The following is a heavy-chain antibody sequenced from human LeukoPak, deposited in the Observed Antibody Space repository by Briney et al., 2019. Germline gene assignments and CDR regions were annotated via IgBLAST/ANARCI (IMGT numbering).Heavy chain of an antibody. CDR3: ARGRGVGMGSGSYYKRNYYYYYMDV. Sequence: SETLSLTCAVYGGSFSGYYWSWIRQPPGKGLEWIGEINHSGSTNYNPSLKSRVTISVDTSKNQFSLKLSSVTAADTAVYYCARGRGVGMGSGSYYKRNYYYYYMDVWGKGTTVTVSS. V-gene: IGHV4-34*01. CDR2: INHSGST. D-gene: IGHD3-10*01. CDR1: GGSFSGYY. J-gene: IGHJ6*03.